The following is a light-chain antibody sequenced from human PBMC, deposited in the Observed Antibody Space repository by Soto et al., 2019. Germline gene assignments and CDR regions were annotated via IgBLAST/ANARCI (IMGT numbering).Light chain of an antibody. CDR3: CSYAGSSTSVV. V-gene: IGLV2-23*01. CDR1: SSDVGSYNL. J-gene: IGLJ2*01. CDR2: EGS. Sequence: QSALTQPASVSGSPGQSITISCTGTSSDVGSYNLVSCYQQHPGKAPKLMIYEGSKRPSWVSNRFSGSKSGNTASLTISGLQAEDEADYYCCSYAGSSTSVVFGGGTKLTVL.